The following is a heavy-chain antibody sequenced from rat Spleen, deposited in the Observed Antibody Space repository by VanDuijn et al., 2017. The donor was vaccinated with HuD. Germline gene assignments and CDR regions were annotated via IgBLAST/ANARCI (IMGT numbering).Heavy chain of an antibody. D-gene: IGHD4-3*01. CDR1: GLSLTSNS. CDR3: ARWGSGGSDY. Sequence: QVQLKESGPGLVQPSQTLSLTCTVSGLSLTSNSVSWIRQPPGKGLEWMGRIQNGGSTDYNSALKSRLSISRDTSNSEGFLKRNRLQTEDTAMYFCARWGSGGSDYWGQGVMVTVSS. J-gene: IGHJ2*01. CDR2: IQNGGST. V-gene: IGHV2-47*01.